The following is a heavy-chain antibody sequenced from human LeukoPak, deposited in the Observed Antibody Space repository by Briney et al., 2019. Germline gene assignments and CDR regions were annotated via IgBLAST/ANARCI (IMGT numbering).Heavy chain of an antibody. CDR1: GFTFSSYS. D-gene: IGHD3-22*01. CDR2: ISSGSKTI. CDR3: ARQAITMIVGLED. J-gene: IGHJ4*02. Sequence: GALRLSCAASGFTFSSYSMFWVRQAPGKGLEWISYISSGSKTIYYADSVKGRFTISRDNAKKTLYLQIKSLSAEDTAVYYCARQAITMIVGLEDWGQGTLVTVSS. V-gene: IGHV3-48*01.